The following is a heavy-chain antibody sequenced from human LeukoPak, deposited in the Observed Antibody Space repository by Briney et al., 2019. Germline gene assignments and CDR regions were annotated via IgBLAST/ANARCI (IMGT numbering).Heavy chain of an antibody. CDR2: IFHSGST. CDR3: ARGASFGY. CDR1: GYSISSGYY. Sequence: SETLSLTCAVSGYSISSGYYWGWIRQPPGKGLEWIGSIFHSGSTYYNPSLKSRVTISVDTSKNQFSLKLSSVTAADTAVYYCARGASFGYWGRGTLVTVSS. V-gene: IGHV4-38-2*01. J-gene: IGHJ4*02.